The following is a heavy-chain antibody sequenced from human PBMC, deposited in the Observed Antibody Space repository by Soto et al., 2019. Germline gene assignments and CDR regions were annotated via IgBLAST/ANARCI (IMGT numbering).Heavy chain of an antibody. CDR1: SSPINSRYY. Sequence: SETLSLTCTVSSSPINSRYYWGWIRQTPGKGLEWVASIYHSGSTHYNPSLKSRATISVDTSNNQFSLRLSSVTAADTAIYYCARSTSGRNSDYWGQRTQVTVFS. J-gene: IGHJ4*02. CDR2: IYHSGST. CDR3: ARSTSGRNSDY. V-gene: IGHV4-38-2*02. D-gene: IGHD6-19*01.